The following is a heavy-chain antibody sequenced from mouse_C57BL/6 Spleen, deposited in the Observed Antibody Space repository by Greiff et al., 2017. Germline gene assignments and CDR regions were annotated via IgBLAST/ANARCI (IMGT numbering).Heavy chain of an antibody. J-gene: IGHJ2*01. D-gene: IGHD3-1*01. CDR3: ARGLLFDD. V-gene: IGHV1-82*01. CDR2: IYPGDGDT. Sequence: QVQLQQSGPELVKPGASVKISCKASGYAFSSSWMNWVKQRPGKGLEWIGRIYPGDGDTNYNGKFKGKATLTADKSSSTAYMQLSSLTSEDSAVYFCARGLLFDDWGQGTTLTVSS. CDR1: GYAFSSSW.